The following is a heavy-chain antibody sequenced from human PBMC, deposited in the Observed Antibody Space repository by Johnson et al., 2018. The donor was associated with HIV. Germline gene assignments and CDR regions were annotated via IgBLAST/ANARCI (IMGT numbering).Heavy chain of an antibody. CDR3: ARGGGCGGDCYSGYDAFDI. J-gene: IGHJ3*02. Sequence: VQLVESGGGVVQPGGSLRLSCAASGFTFSSYGMHWVRQAPGKGLEWVAIIRYDGSNKYYADSVKGRFTVSRDNSKNTLHLQMNSLSVEDTAVYYCARGGGCGGDCYSGYDAFDIWGQGTKVTV. V-gene: IGHV3-30*02. CDR2: IRYDGSNK. CDR1: GFTFSSYG. D-gene: IGHD2-21*01.